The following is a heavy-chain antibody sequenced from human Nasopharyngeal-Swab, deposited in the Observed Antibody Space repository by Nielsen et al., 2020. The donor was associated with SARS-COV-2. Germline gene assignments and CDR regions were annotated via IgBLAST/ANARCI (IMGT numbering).Heavy chain of an antibody. CDR3: AREGYYYDSSGPRGGYYYYYMDV. CDR2: IYYSGST. V-gene: IGHV4-59*01. CDR1: GRSISSYY. D-gene: IGHD3-22*01. Sequence: SETLSLTCTVSGRSISSYYWSWIRQPPGKGLEWIGYIYYSGSTNYNPSLKSRVTISVDTSKNQFSLKLSSVTAADTAVYYCAREGYYYDSSGPRGGYYYYYMDVWGKGTTVTVSS. J-gene: IGHJ6*03.